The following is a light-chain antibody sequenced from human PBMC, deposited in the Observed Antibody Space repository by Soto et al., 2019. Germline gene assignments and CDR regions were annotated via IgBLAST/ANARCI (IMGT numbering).Light chain of an antibody. Sequence: DIQMTQSPSSLSASVGDRVTITCRASQGISNDLAWYQQKPGKVPKLLIYAASTLQSGVPSRFSGSGSGTDFTLTISRLQPEDVATYYCQKYNSAPPDTFGPGTKVDIK. V-gene: IGKV1-27*01. CDR2: AAS. CDR3: QKYNSAPPDT. J-gene: IGKJ3*01. CDR1: QGISND.